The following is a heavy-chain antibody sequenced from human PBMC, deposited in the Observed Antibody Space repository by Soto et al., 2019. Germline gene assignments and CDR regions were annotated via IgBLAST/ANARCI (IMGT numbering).Heavy chain of an antibody. V-gene: IGHV3-74*01. CDR3: ATLTGYYQTIFDY. Sequence: PGGSLRLSCAASGFTFSSYWMHWVRQAPGKGLVWVSRINSDGSSTSYADSVKGRFTISRDNAKNTLYLQMNSLRAEDTAVYYCATLTGYYQTIFDYWGQGTLVTVSS. J-gene: IGHJ4*02. D-gene: IGHD3-9*01. CDR1: GFTFSSYW. CDR2: INSDGSST.